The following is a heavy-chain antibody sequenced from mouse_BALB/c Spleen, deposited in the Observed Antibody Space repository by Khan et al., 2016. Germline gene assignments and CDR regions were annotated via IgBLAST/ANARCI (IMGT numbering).Heavy chain of an antibody. J-gene: IGHJ2*01. D-gene: IGHD1-2*01. Sequence: VQLQESGAELARPGASVKMSCKASGYTFTSYTMHWVKQRPGQGLEWIGYINPSSGYTNYNQKFKDKATLTADKSSSTVYMQLSSLTSEDSAVYYCARSEITTADYWGQGTTLTVSS. CDR1: GYTFTSYT. CDR3: ARSEITTADY. CDR2: INPSSGYT. V-gene: IGHV1-4*01.